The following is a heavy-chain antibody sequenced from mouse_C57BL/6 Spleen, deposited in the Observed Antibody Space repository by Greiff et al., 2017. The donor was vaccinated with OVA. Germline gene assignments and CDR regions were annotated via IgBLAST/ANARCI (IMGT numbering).Heavy chain of an antibody. CDR2: IYPGSGNT. D-gene: IGHD2-1*01. CDR1: GYTFTSYW. CDR3: ALIYYGRAWFAY. V-gene: IGHV1-76*01. J-gene: IGHJ3*01. Sequence: VQLQQPGTELVKPGASVKLSCKASGYTFTSYWMHWVKQRPGQGLEWIARIYPGSGNTYYNEKFKGKATLTAEKSSSTAYMQLSSLTSEDSAVYFCALIYYGRAWFAYWGQGTLVTVSA.